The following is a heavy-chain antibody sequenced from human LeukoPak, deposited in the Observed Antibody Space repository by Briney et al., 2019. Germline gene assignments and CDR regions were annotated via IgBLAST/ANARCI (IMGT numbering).Heavy chain of an antibody. D-gene: IGHD1-26*01. CDR3: AEGRLLGWELTYYFDY. V-gene: IGHV3-23*01. CDR1: GFSFSSYA. Sequence: PGGSLRLSCAVSGFSFSSYAMNWVRQAPGKGLEWVSAISGSGSTTYHADSVKGRFTISRDNSKNMLYLQMNSLRAEDTAVYFCAEGRLLGWELTYYFDYWGQGTLVTVSS. J-gene: IGHJ4*02. CDR2: ISGSGSTT.